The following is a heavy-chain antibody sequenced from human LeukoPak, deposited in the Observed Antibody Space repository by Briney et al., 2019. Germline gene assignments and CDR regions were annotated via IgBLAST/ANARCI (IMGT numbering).Heavy chain of an antibody. CDR2: INPNSGGT. CDR3: ARDGLHGSGSYNDAFDI. V-gene: IGHV1-2*02. Sequence: ASVKVSCKASGYTFTGYYMHWVRQAPGQGLEWMGWINPNSGGTNYAQKFQGRVTMTRDTSISTAYMELSRLRSDDTAVYYCARDGLHGSGSYNDAFDIWGQGTMVTVSS. CDR1: GYTFTGYY. D-gene: IGHD3-10*01. J-gene: IGHJ3*02.